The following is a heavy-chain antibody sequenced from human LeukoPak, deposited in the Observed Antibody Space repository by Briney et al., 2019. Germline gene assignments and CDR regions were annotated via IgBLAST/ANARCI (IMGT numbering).Heavy chain of an antibody. Sequence: PGGSLRLSCAASGFTFSSYAMGWVRQAPGKGLEWVSTISAGGGTTYYADSVKGRFTISRDNSRNTLYLQTNSLRAEDTAVYYCAKDSSGWYSSFDYWGQGTLVTVSS. V-gene: IGHV3-23*01. CDR3: AKDSSGWYSSFDY. D-gene: IGHD6-19*01. J-gene: IGHJ4*02. CDR1: GFTFSSYA. CDR2: ISAGGGTT.